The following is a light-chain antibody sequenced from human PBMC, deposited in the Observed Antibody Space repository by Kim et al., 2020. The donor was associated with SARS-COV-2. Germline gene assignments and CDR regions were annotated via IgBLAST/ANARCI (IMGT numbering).Light chain of an antibody. Sequence: QSATPSCTGTSSDVGGYNYVSWYQQHPGKAPKLMIYEVSKRPSGVPDRFSGSKSGNTASLTVSGLQAEDEADYYCSSYAGSNYVFGTGTKVTVL. J-gene: IGLJ1*01. CDR1: SSDVGGYNY. CDR2: EVS. V-gene: IGLV2-8*01. CDR3: SSYAGSNYV.